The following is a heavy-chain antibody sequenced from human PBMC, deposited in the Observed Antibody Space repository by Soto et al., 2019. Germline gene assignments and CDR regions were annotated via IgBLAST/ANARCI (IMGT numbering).Heavy chain of an antibody. V-gene: IGHV3-23*01. J-gene: IGHJ4*02. Sequence: EVQLLESGGGLAQPGGSLRLSCVASGFTFSNSAMSWVRHVPGKGLEWAAGIRSSGGHTNYADSVKGRFTISRDNSKDTLYLQMNSLRAEDTALYYCVKVQEFRGFNCYIVDSWGQGVLVTVSS. CDR2: IRSSGGHT. CDR1: GFTFSNSA. CDR3: VKVQEFRGFNCYIVDS. D-gene: IGHD2-15*01.